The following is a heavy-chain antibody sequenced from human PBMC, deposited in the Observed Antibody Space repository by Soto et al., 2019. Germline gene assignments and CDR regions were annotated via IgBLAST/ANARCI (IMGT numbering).Heavy chain of an antibody. V-gene: IGHV1-2*04. D-gene: IGHD2-2*01. Sequence: ASVKVFCKASGYTFTGYYMHWVRQAPGQGLEWMGWINPNSGGTNYAQKFQGWVTMTRDTSISTAYMELSRLRSDDTAVYYCARDSLGYCSSTSCHNWFDPWGQGTLVTVSS. CDR1: GYTFTGYY. J-gene: IGHJ5*02. CDR3: ARDSLGYCSSTSCHNWFDP. CDR2: INPNSGGT.